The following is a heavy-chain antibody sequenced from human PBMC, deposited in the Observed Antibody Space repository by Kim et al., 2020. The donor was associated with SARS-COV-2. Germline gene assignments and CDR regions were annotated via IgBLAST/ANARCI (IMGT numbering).Heavy chain of an antibody. Sequence: GGSLRLSCAASGFTFSYYSMHWVRQPPGKGLEWVALISYDENNKYYTDSVKGRSTISRDNSKNMLYLQMSSLTAADTAVYCCARDAVATFYDYTWGSYRPQSEGGMDVWGQGTTVTVSS. CDR1: GFTFSYYS. D-gene: IGHD3-16*02. J-gene: IGHJ6*02. V-gene: IGHV3-30*04. CDR3: ARDAVATFYDYTWGSYRPQSEGGMDV. CDR2: ISYDENNK.